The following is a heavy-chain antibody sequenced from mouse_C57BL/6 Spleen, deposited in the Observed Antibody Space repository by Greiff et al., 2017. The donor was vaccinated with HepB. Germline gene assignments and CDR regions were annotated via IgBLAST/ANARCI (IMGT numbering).Heavy chain of an antibody. CDR3: ARDGVLRGYFDV. D-gene: IGHD1-1*01. V-gene: IGHV1-54*01. J-gene: IGHJ1*03. Sequence: SLSYLLIPFTSFNFSCKASGYAFTNYLIEWVKQRPGPGLEWIGVINPGSGGTNYNEKFKGKATLTADKSSSTAYMQLSSLTSEDSAVYFCARDGVLRGYFDVWGTGTTVTVSS. CDR1: GYAFTNYL. CDR2: INPGSGGT.